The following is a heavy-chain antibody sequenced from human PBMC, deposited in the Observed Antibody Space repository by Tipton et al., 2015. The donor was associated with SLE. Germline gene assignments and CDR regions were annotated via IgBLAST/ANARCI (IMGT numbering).Heavy chain of an antibody. CDR1: GYSISSGYY. D-gene: IGHD1-26*01. CDR3: ASPGIGPVY. CDR2: IYHSGST. J-gene: IGHJ4*02. Sequence: TLSLTCAVSGYSISSGYYWGWIRQPPGKGLEWIGSIYHSGSTYYNPSLKGRVTISVDTSKNQFSLKLSSVTAADTAVYYCASPGIGPVYWGQGTLVTVSS. V-gene: IGHV4-38-2*01.